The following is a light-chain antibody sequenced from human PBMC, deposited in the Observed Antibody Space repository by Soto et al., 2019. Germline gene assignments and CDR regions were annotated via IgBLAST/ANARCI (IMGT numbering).Light chain of an antibody. CDR3: QQYNSYSEYT. J-gene: IGKJ2*01. Sequence: DIQMTQSPSTLSASVGDRVTITCRASQSIRSWLAWYQQKPGKAPKLLIYKASILESGVPSRFSGSGSGTEFTLTISSLQPDDFATYYCQQYNSYSEYTFGQGTKLEIK. V-gene: IGKV1-5*03. CDR2: KAS. CDR1: QSIRSW.